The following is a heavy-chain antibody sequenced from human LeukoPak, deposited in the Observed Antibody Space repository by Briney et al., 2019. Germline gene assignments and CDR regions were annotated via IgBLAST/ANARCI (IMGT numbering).Heavy chain of an antibody. D-gene: IGHD3-22*01. CDR1: VYTFTGYY. J-gene: IGHJ4*02. V-gene: IGHV1-2*02. Sequence: GASVNVSCKPSVYTFTGYYMHWVGQAPGRGLEWMGWINPNSGGTNYAQKFQGRVTMTRDTSISTAYMELTRLRSDHTAVYYCARVPYYYDSSGYSLDYWGQGTLVTVSS. CDR2: INPNSGGT. CDR3: ARVPYYYDSSGYSLDY.